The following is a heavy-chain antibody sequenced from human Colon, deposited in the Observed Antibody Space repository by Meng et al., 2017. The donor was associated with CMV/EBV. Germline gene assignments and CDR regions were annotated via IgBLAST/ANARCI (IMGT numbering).Heavy chain of an antibody. CDR3: ATISGGYFDF. Sequence: QVLLAQSGAAVKKPGASVKVSCKTSGHSLTGYFIFWVRQAPGQGLESMGSLNPNSGDTNSAQKFPGRLTMTRDTSIHTSFMELGSLRSDDTAVYYCATISGGYFDFCGQGTLVTVSS. CDR2: LNPNSGDT. V-gene: IGHV1-2*02. D-gene: IGHD3-10*01. CDR1: GHSLTGYF. J-gene: IGHJ4*02.